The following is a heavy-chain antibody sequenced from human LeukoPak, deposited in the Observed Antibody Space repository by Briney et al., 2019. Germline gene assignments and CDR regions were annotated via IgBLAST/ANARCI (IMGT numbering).Heavy chain of an antibody. D-gene: IGHD4-17*01. Sequence: HAGGSLRLSCAASGFTFSSYSMNWVRQAPGKGLEWVSYISSSSSTIYYADSVKGRFTISRDNSKNTLYLQMNSLRAEVAAVYYCAKVPVDYWGQGTLVTVSS. CDR1: GFTFSSYS. V-gene: IGHV3-48*01. CDR3: AKVPVDY. J-gene: IGHJ4*02. CDR2: ISSSSSTI.